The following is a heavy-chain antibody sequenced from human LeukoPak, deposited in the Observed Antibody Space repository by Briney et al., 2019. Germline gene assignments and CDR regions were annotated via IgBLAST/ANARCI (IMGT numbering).Heavy chain of an antibody. V-gene: IGHV3-21*01. Sequence: GGSLRLSCAASGFTFSSYSMNWVRQAPGKGLEWVSSISSSSSYIYYADSVKGRFTISRDNAKNSLYLQMNSLRAEDTDVYYCARAGDGYSYDYWGQRTLVTVSS. CDR3: ARAGDGYSYDY. CDR1: GFTFSSYS. CDR2: ISSSSSYI. J-gene: IGHJ4*02. D-gene: IGHD5-24*01.